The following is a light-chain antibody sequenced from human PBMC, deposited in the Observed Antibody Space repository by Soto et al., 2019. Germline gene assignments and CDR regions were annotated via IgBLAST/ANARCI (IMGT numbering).Light chain of an antibody. J-gene: IGKJ4*01. CDR3: QQYNDWPRT. Sequence: EIMMTQSPATLSVSPGERATLSCRASQSVRSHLAWYQQKPGQAPSLLIFGASTRATGVPARFSGSESGTEFTLTISSLQSEDVAVYFCQQYNDWPRTFGGGTKVDIK. V-gene: IGKV3-15*01. CDR1: QSVRSH. CDR2: GAS.